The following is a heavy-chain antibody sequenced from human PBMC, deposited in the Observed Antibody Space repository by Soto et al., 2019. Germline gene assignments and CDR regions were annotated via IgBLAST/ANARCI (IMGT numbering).Heavy chain of an antibody. Sequence: EVQLLESGGGLVQPGVSLRLSCAASGFTFADFAMTWVRQAPGKGLEWISTIAASGISTYYADSVKCRFTISRKNSKNMSYLQMKSLRADDTAVYYCACLAIFYQSTAMSEYWGQRTLVTVSS. CDR2: IAASGIST. J-gene: IGHJ4*02. CDR1: GFTFADFA. V-gene: IGHV3-23*01. CDR3: ACLAIFYQSTAMSEY. D-gene: IGHD5-18*01.